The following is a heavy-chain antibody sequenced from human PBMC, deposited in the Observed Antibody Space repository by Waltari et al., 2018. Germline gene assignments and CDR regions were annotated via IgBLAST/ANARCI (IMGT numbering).Heavy chain of an antibody. J-gene: IGHJ4*02. CDR1: EFTVSRGY. Sequence: EVQLVESGGGLMQPGGSLRLSCTASEFTVSRGYMTWFRQAPGKGLEWLSTVYSSGSTYYAESVTGRFTMSRDNSRNMLSLQMNNLRPEDTALYYCAKGLVGSTTAFEYWGQGTLVTVSS. V-gene: IGHV3-53*01. D-gene: IGHD1-26*01. CDR2: VYSSGST. CDR3: AKGLVGSTTAFEY.